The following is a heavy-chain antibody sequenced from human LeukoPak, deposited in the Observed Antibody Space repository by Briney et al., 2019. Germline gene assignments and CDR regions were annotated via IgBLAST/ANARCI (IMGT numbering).Heavy chain of an antibody. CDR3: ARDKGSSRYFQH. CDR1: GYTLTELS. CDR2: FDPEDGET. D-gene: IGHD2-2*01. V-gene: IGHV1-24*01. Sequence: GASVKVSCKVSGYTLTELSMHWVRQAPGKGLEWMGGFDPEDGETIYAQKFQGRVTMTRDTSISTAYMELSRLRSDDTAVYYCARDKGSSRYFQHWGQGTLVTVSS. J-gene: IGHJ1*01.